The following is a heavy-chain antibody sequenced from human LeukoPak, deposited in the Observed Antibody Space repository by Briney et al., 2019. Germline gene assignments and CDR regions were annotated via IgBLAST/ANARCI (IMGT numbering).Heavy chain of an antibody. J-gene: IGHJ5*02. CDR2: IYPGDSET. D-gene: IGHD4-17*01. Sequence: GESLKISREGSGYSFSSFWVAWVRQKPGKGLELMGIIYPGDSETKYSPSFEGQVTMSADKSISTVYLQWSGLKASDTAIYYCARQRGILRSDWFDPWGQGTLVTVSS. CDR1: GYSFSSFW. V-gene: IGHV5-51*01. CDR3: ARQRGILRSDWFDP.